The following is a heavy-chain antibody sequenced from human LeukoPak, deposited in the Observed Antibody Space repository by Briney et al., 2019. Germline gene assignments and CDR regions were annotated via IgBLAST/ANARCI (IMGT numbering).Heavy chain of an antibody. Sequence: PGGSLRLSCAASGFTFSTYWMNWVRQAPGKGLEWVANIKQDGSEKYCVDSVKGRFTISRDNAKNSLYLQMNSLRAEDTAVYYCVGGSGWTFDYWGQGTLVTVSS. CDR3: VGGSGWTFDY. V-gene: IGHV3-7*01. D-gene: IGHD6-19*01. J-gene: IGHJ4*02. CDR2: IKQDGSEK. CDR1: GFTFSTYW.